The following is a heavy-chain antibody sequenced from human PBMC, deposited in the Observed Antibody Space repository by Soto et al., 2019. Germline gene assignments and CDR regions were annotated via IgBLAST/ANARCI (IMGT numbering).Heavy chain of an antibody. J-gene: IGHJ6*02. V-gene: IGHV4-61*08. D-gene: IGHD2-21*02. CDR2: MYNTGST. Sequence: SETLSLTCAVSGGSISSGGYCWSWIRQPPGKGLEWIGYMYNTGSTYYNPSFKSRVTISIDTSKNQFSLKLNSVTAADTAVYYCARDLWGYCGTDCYPLDVWGQGATVTVSS. CDR1: GGSISSGGYC. CDR3: ARDLWGYCGTDCYPLDV.